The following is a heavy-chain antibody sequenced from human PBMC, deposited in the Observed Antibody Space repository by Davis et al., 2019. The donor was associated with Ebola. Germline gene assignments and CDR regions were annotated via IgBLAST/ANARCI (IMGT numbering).Heavy chain of an antibody. CDR3: ARGGTWNLHYGMDV. CDR1: GGTFSSDG. V-gene: IGHV1-69*04. Sequence: AASVKVSCKASGGTFSSDGISWVRQAPGQGLEWMGRIILIVGIANYAPKFQGRVTITADKSTSTANMEVNSMRSEDTAVYYCARGGTWNLHYGMDVWGQGTTVTVSS. D-gene: IGHD1-1*01. J-gene: IGHJ6*02. CDR2: IILIVGIA.